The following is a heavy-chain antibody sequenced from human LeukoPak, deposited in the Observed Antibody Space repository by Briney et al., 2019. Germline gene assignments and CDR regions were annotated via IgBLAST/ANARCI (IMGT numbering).Heavy chain of an antibody. V-gene: IGHV1-69*05. CDR1: GGTFSSYA. Sequence: GASVKVSCKASGGTFSSYAISWVRQAPGQGLEWMGGIIPIFGTANYAQKFQGRVTITTDESTSTAYMELSSLRSEDTAVYYCARSITYDYALDYWGQGTLVTVSS. D-gene: IGHD3-16*01. CDR3: ARSITYDYALDY. CDR2: IIPIFGTA. J-gene: IGHJ4*02.